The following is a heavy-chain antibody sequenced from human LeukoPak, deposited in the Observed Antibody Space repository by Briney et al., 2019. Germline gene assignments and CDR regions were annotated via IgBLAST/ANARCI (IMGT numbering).Heavy chain of an antibody. D-gene: IGHD6-19*01. CDR3: AADQGSGWYV. J-gene: IGHJ4*02. V-gene: IGHV1-58*02. CDR1: GFTFTSSA. Sequence: PVKVSCKASGFTFTSSAMQWVRQARGQRLEWIGWIVVGSGNTNYALKFQERVTITRDMSTSTAYMELSSLRSEDTAVYYCAADQGSGWYVWGQGTLVTVSS. CDR2: IVVGSGNT.